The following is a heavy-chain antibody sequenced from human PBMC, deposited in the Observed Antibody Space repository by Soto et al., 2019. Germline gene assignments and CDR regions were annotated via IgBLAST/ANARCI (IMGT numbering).Heavy chain of an antibody. CDR3: AIIATSGGGDAFEI. CDR2: ILSDEINK. J-gene: IGHJ3*02. V-gene: IGHV3-30-3*01. Sequence: PGGSLRLSCAASGFTFSNYAMHWVRQAPGKGLEWVAAILSDEINKYSADSVKGRFTISRDNSKNTLYLQMNSLRPEDTAVYYCAIIATSGGGDAFEIWGHGTMVTVSS. D-gene: IGHD6-13*01. CDR1: GFTFSNYA.